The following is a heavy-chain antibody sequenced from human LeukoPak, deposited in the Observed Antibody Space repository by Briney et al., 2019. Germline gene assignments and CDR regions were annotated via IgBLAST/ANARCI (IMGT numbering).Heavy chain of an antibody. CDR1: GFTFSSYS. CDR2: ISSSSNYI. J-gene: IGHJ4*02. D-gene: IGHD6-19*01. Sequence: GGSLRLSCAASGFTFSSYSMDWVRQAPGKGLDWISSISSSSNYIHYADSVKGRFTISRDNAKNSLYLQINSLRAEDTAVYYCASGTGCTNGCFDYWGQGTLVTVSS. V-gene: IGHV3-21*01. CDR3: ASGTGCTNGCFDY.